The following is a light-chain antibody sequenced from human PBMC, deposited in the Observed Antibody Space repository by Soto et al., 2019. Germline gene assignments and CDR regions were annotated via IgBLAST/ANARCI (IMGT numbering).Light chain of an antibody. CDR1: ESVSRF. CDR3: QQTHDAPRT. Sequence: DIHMTQSPSYLSASVVDGVTITCRASESVSRFLKWYQQKPGKAPHLLIIGASTVHEGVPWRISGSGYGTEFTLTISSVQPEDFAIYCCQQTHDAPRTFGQGTRLDIK. V-gene: IGKV1-39*01. CDR2: GAS. J-gene: IGKJ1*01.